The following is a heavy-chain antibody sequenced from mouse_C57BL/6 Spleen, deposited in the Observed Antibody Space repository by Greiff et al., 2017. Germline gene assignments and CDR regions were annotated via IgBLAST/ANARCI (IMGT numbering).Heavy chain of an antibody. Sequence: VQLQQSGPELVKPGASVKISCKASGYTFTDYYMNWVKQSHGKSLEWIGDINPNNGGTSYNQKFKGKATLTVDKSSSTAYMELRSLTSEDSAVYYCARRRYPRRDYAMDYWGQGTSVTVSS. V-gene: IGHV1-26*01. CDR1: GYTFTDYY. J-gene: IGHJ4*01. CDR2: INPNNGGT. CDR3: ARRRYPRRDYAMDY. D-gene: IGHD2-14*01.